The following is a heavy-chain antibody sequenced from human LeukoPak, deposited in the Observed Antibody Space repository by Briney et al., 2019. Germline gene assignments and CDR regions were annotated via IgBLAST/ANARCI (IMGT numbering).Heavy chain of an antibody. CDR3: AKVKDGYNYSPFDY. CDR2: ISGSSTNT. Sequence: GGSLRLSCAASGFTFSSYVMSWVRQAPGKGLEWVSTISGSSTNTYYADSVKGRFTISRDNSKNTLYLQMNSLRAEDTAIYYCAKVKDGYNYSPFDYWGQEPWSPSPQ. J-gene: IGHJ4*01. CDR1: GFTFSSYV. D-gene: IGHD5-24*01. V-gene: IGHV3-23*01.